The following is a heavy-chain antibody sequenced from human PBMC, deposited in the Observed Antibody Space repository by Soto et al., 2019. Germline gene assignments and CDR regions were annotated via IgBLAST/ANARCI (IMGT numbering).Heavy chain of an antibody. D-gene: IGHD6-6*01. J-gene: IGHJ4*02. CDR1: GFTLSSYG. CDR3: AKEMFPRPVPDSSSSWGDY. V-gene: IGHV3-30*18. CDR2: ISYDESHK. Sequence: QVQLVESGGGVVQPGKSLRLSCAASGFTLSSYGMHWVRQAPGKGLEWLAVISYDESHKYYADSVKGRFTISRDTSKNALNLQIYILRAEDTPVYYGAKEMFPRPVPDSSSSWGDYWGQGTVVTVSS.